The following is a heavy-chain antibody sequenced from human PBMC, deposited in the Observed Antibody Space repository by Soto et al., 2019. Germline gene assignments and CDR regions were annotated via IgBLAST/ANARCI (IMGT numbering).Heavy chain of an antibody. CDR1: GGTFSSYA. Sequence: SVKVSCKASGGTFSSYAISWVRQAPGQGLEWMGGIIPIFGTANYAQKFQGRVTITADESTSTAYMELSSLRSEDTAVYYCAGLLMTTQFPYGMDVWGQGTTVTVSS. J-gene: IGHJ6*02. CDR3: AGLLMTTQFPYGMDV. D-gene: IGHD4-17*01. V-gene: IGHV1-69*13. CDR2: IIPIFGTA.